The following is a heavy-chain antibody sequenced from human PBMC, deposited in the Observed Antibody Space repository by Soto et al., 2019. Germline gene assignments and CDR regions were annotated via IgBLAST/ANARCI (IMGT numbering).Heavy chain of an antibody. J-gene: IGHJ4*02. CDR2: IWYDGSNK. V-gene: IGHV3-33*01. D-gene: IGHD3-16*01. CDR3: ARYLRGVGFDY. CDR1: GFTFSSYG. Sequence: PGGSLRLSCAASGFTFSSYGMHWVRQAPGKGLEWVAVIWYDGSNKYYADSVKGRFTISRDNSKNTLYLQMNSLRAEDTAVYYCARYLRGVGFDYWGQGTLVTVSS.